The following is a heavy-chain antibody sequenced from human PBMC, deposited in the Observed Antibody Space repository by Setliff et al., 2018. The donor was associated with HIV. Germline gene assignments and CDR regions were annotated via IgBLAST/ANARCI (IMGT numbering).Heavy chain of an antibody. J-gene: IGHJ6*03. CDR3: AREAYYYGSGSYYPPIYYYYMDV. CDR1: GGTFSSYA. Sequence: ASVKVSCKASGGTFSSYAISWVRQAPGQGLEWMGGIIPIFGTANYAQKFQGRVTITTDESTSTAYMELSSLRSEDTAVYYCAREAYYYGSGSYYPPIYYYYMDVWGKGTTVTVSS. V-gene: IGHV1-69*05. CDR2: IIPIFGTA. D-gene: IGHD3-10*01.